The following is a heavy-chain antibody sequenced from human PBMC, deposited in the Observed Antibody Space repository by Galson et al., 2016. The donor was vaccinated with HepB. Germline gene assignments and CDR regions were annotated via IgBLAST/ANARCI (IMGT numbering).Heavy chain of an antibody. CDR2: IYWDNDK. J-gene: IGHJ6*02. CDR3: AHTAGGYYYGLDV. Sequence: PALVKPTQTLTLTCAFSGFSLLTGGEAVAWIRQPPGKALEWLALIYWDNDKRYNTSLKSRLAINKDPSQNQVVLTMTNLDPADTATHYCAHTAGGYYYGLDVWGQGTTVTVSS. CDR1: GFSLLTGGEA. D-gene: IGHD3-10*01. V-gene: IGHV2-5*02.